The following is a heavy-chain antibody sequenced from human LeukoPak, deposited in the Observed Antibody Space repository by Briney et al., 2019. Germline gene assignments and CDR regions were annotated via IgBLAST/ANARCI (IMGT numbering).Heavy chain of an antibody. D-gene: IGHD6-13*01. Sequence: SQTLSLPCAISGDSVSSNSATWNWIRQSPSRGLEWLGRTYYRSKWHNDYAVSVKSRITFTPDTSKNQFSLQLNSVITEDTAVNYCVRLIATTGYFDYWGQGTLVTASS. CDR1: GDSVSSNSAT. CDR3: VRLIATTGYFDY. V-gene: IGHV6-1*01. J-gene: IGHJ4*02. CDR2: TYYRSKWHN.